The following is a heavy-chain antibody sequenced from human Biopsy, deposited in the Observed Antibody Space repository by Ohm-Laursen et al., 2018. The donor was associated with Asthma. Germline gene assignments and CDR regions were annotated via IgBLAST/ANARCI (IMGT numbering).Heavy chain of an antibody. V-gene: IGHV4-30-2*01. J-gene: IGHJ4*02. CDR2: IYHSGST. Sequence: SETLSLTCAVSGGSISSGGYSWSWIRQPPGKGLEWIVYIYHSGSTYYNPSLKSRVTISVDRSKNQFSLKLSSVTAADTAVYYCARVKDGYNFDYWGRGTLVTVSS. D-gene: IGHD5-24*01. CDR3: ARVKDGYNFDY. CDR1: GGSISSGGYS.